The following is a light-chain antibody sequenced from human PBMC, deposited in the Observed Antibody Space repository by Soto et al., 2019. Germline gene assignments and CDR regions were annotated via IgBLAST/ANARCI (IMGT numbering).Light chain of an antibody. CDR1: QSVSSNY. Sequence: DIVLTQSPGTMSLSPGERATLSCRSSQSVSSNYLAWYQQKPDQAPRLVIYDVSGRATGIPDRFSGSGSGTDFTLTISRLEPEDSAVYYCQQYGISPTFGKGTKVDIK. CDR3: QQYGISPT. CDR2: DVS. V-gene: IGKV3-20*01. J-gene: IGKJ1*01.